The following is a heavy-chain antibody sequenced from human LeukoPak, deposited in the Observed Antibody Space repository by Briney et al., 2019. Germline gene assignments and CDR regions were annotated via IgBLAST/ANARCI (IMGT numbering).Heavy chain of an antibody. CDR1: GYNFATYW. CDR3: LRREGNSHYDY. D-gene: IGHD4-23*01. V-gene: IGHV5-51*01. CDR2: IYPGDSDT. J-gene: IGHJ4*02. Sequence: GESLKISCKGFGYNFATYWIVWVRQMPGKGLEWMGIIYPGDSDTIYSPSFQGQFTISADKSTSTAHLQWSSLKASDTAIYYCLRREGNSHYDYWGQGTLVTVSS.